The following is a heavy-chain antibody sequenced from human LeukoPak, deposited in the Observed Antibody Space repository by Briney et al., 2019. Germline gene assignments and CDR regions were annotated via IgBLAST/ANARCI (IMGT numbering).Heavy chain of an antibody. D-gene: IGHD4-23*01. V-gene: IGHV3-30*02. Sequence: GGSLRLSCAASGFTFSTYGMHWVRQAPDKGLEWVAFISYDGGYKYYPDSVKGRFTISRDNSKNTLFLQMNSLRTEDTAVYYCAKDLGYGGYSDYWGQGTLVTVSS. CDR2: ISYDGGYK. CDR1: GFTFSTYG. J-gene: IGHJ4*02. CDR3: AKDLGYGGYSDY.